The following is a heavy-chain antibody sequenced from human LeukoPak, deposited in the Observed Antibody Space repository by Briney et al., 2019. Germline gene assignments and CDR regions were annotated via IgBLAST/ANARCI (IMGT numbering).Heavy chain of an antibody. D-gene: IGHD1-26*01. CDR2: ISSSGSTI. CDR1: GFTFSSYA. CDR3: AREVGATTADSYYYYYYYMDV. Sequence: PGGSLRLSCAASGFTFSSYAMSWVRQAPGKGLEWVSYISSSGSTIYYADSVKGRFTISRDNAKNSLYLQMNSLRAEDTAVYYCAREVGATTADSYYYYYYYMDVWGKGTTVTVSS. J-gene: IGHJ6*03. V-gene: IGHV3-48*04.